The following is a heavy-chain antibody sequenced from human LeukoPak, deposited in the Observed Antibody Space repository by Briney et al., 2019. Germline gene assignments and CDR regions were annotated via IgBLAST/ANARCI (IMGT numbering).Heavy chain of an antibody. J-gene: IGHJ4*02. CDR1: GFTFNNYY. V-gene: IGHV3-74*01. Sequence: GGSLRLSCAASGFTFNNYYMHWVRQAPGEGLVWVSRIKSDGSNTNYADSVKGRFTISRDNAKNTLYLQMNSLRAEDTALYYCARGGDYPFDYWGQGTLVTVSS. D-gene: IGHD4-17*01. CDR3: ARGGDYPFDY. CDR2: IKSDGSNT.